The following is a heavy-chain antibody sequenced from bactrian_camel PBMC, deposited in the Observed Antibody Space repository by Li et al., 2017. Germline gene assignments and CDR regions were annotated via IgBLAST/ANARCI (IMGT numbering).Heavy chain of an antibody. Sequence: HVQLVESGGGSVQAGGPLRLSCEVSGNTYNKYCAAWFRQAPGKEREGVAGIYTGGVNKDYAASVRGRFTLSQDNDKKTVFLDMLILKTEDTGMYYCAVRNGNCVTRNSAPIAAFFDNWGQGTQVTVS. V-gene: IGHV3S1*01. CDR3: AVRNGNCVTRNSAPIAAFFDN. D-gene: IGHD4*01. J-gene: IGHJ4*01. CDR2: IYTGGVNK. CDR1: GNTYNKYC.